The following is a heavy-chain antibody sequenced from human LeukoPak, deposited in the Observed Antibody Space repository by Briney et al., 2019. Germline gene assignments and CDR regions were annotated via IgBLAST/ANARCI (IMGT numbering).Heavy chain of an antibody. V-gene: IGHV3-74*03. J-gene: IGHJ1*01. CDR1: GFTFSDYY. CDR2: INTDGSST. CDR3: AAWEVIAATPPYFHH. D-gene: IGHD2-15*01. Sequence: GGSLRLSCAASGFTFSDYYMSWIRQAPGKGLVWVSRINTDGSSTKYADSVKGRFTISRDNAKNTLYLQMDSLRVDDTAVYYCAAWEVIAATPPYFHHWGQGTLVTVSS.